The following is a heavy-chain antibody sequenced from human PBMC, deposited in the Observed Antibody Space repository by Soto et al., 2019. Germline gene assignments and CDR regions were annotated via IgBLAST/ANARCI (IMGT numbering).Heavy chain of an antibody. CDR3: ARDVGITAAGTGFFDP. CDR1: GGSISSGGYY. J-gene: IGHJ5*02. D-gene: IGHD6-13*01. CDR2: IYHRGST. V-gene: IGHV4-31*03. Sequence: VQLQESGPGLVKPSQTVSLTCTVSGGSISSGGYYWSWIRQHPEKGLEWIGYIYHRGSTYYNPSLQSRVNISVHTSKNQFSLKLRSVTAADTAMYYCARDVGITAAGTGFFDPWGQGTLVTVSP.